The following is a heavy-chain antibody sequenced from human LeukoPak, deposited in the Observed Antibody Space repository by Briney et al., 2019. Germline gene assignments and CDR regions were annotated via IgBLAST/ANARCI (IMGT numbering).Heavy chain of an antibody. J-gene: IGHJ4*02. CDR1: GGSISSYY. CDR3: AFRATLEYYFDY. CDR2: IYYSGST. V-gene: IGHV4-59*04. Sequence: SETLSLTCTVSGGSISSYYWSWIRQPPGKGLEWIGYIYYSGSTYYNPSLKSRVTISVDTSKNQFSLKLSSVTAADTAVYYCAFRATLEYYFDYWGQGTLVTVSS.